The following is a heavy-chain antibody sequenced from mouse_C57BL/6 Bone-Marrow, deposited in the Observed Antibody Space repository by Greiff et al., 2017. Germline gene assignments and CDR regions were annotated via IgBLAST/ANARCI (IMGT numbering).Heavy chain of an antibody. CDR3: ARYDDGRDAY. D-gene: IGHD1-1*01. CDR1: GFTFTDYY. V-gene: IGHV7-3*01. CDR2: IRNKANGYTT. J-gene: IGHJ3*01. Sequence: EVQLVESGGGSVQPGGSLSLSCAASGFTFTDYYMSWVRQPPGKALEWLGFIRNKANGYTTEYSASVKGRFTISRDNSQSILYRQMNALRAEDSSSYCCARYDDGRDAYWGQGTLVTVSA.